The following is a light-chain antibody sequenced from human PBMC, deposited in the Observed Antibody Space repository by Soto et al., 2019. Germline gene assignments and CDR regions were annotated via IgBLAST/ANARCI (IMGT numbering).Light chain of an antibody. J-gene: IGLJ1*01. CDR3: SSYTTTNTYV. CDR2: EVS. V-gene: IGLV2-14*01. Sequence: QSVLTQPASVSGSPGQSITISCTGTSSDVGGYNYVSWSQQHPGKAPKLMIYEVSNRPSGVSNRFSGSKSGNTASPTISGLQAEDEADYYCSSYTTTNTYVFGTGTKLTVL. CDR1: SSDVGGYNY.